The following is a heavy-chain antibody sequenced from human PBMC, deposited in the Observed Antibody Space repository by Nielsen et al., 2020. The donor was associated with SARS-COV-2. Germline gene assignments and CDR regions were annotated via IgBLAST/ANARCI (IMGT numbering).Heavy chain of an antibody. CDR2: IYTLGPT. Sequence: GGSLRLSCAAFGFNFSNTFMTWARQAPGKGLEWVSIIYTLGPTFYADSVKGRFTISRLTSKNTLYLQLNSLTSDDTAVYYCARGGGLSRYYFDFWGRGTQVTVSS. D-gene: IGHD6-25*01. CDR3: ARGGGLSRYYFDF. J-gene: IGHJ4*02. V-gene: IGHV3-53*04. CDR1: GFNFSNTF.